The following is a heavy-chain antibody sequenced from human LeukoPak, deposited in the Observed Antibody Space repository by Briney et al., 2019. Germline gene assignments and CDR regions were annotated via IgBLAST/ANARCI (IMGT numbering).Heavy chain of an antibody. V-gene: IGHV4-59*01. J-gene: IGHJ4*02. D-gene: IGHD3-22*01. Sequence: PSETLSLTCSVSGGSISSYYWSWIRQPPGKGLEWIGYIYYSGSTNYNPSLKSRVTISVDTSKNQFSLKLSSVTAADTAVYYCARAHRPNYYDSSGYYSPYYFDYWGQGTLVTVSS. CDR2: IYYSGST. CDR3: ARAHRPNYYDSSGYYSPYYFDY. CDR1: GGSISSYY.